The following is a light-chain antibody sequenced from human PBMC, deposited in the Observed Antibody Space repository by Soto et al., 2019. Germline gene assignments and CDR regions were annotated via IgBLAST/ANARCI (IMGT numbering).Light chain of an antibody. J-gene: IGKJ2*01. Sequence: DIQMTQSPSSLSASVGDRVTITCQASQDINNYLNWYQQKPGKAPKLLIYDASNLETGVPSRFSGNGSGTDFTFTISSLQPEDIAIYYCQRYDDLPLYTLGQGTKLEIK. V-gene: IGKV1-33*01. CDR1: QDINNY. CDR2: DAS. CDR3: QRYDDLPLYT.